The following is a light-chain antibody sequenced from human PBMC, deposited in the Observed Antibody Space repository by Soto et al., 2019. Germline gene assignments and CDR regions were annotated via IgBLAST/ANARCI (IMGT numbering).Light chain of an antibody. J-gene: IGKJ3*01. V-gene: IGKV3-15*01. Sequence: EIVLTQSPATLSLSPGERATLSCRASQSVSSYLAWYQQKPGQAPRLLIYDTSTRATGVPARFSGSGSGTDFTLTINSLQSEDFAVYFCQQYDNLPLTFGPGTKVDIK. CDR2: DTS. CDR1: QSVSSY. CDR3: QQYDNLPLT.